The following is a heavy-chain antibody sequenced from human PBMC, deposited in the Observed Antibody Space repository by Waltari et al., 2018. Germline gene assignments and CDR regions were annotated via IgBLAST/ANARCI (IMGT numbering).Heavy chain of an antibody. V-gene: IGHV3-49*04. CDR1: GFTFGDYA. Sequence: EVQLVESGGGLVQPGRSLRLSCTASGFTFGDYAMSWVRQAPGKGLEWVGFIRSKAYGGTTEYAASVKGRFTISRDDSKSIAYLQMNSLKTEDTAVYYCTRAAYSSGWYMDYWGQGTLVTVSS. D-gene: IGHD6-19*01. J-gene: IGHJ4*02. CDR2: IRSKAYGGTT. CDR3: TRAAYSSGWYMDY.